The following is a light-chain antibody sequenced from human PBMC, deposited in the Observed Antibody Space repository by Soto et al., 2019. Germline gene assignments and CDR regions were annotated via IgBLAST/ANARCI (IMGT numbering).Light chain of an antibody. CDR2: SAS. CDR1: QTVISNY. Sequence: EIVLTQSPGTLSLSPGERATLSCRASQTVISNYLAWYQQKPGQAPRLLIYSASTRATGIPDRFSGSGSGTDFTLTISRLEPEDFAVYDCQQYGTSPLTFGGGTKVDIK. J-gene: IGKJ4*01. V-gene: IGKV3-20*01. CDR3: QQYGTSPLT.